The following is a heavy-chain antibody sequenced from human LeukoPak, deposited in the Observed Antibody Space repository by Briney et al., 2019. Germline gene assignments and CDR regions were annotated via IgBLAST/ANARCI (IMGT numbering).Heavy chain of an antibody. V-gene: IGHV4-59*01. J-gene: IGHJ2*01. Sequence: PETLCLSCSVSGGSISSFYVSWIAQPPGKGLEWIGYVYYRGNTQYNPSLKSRVTISVDTYKNQLSLTLTTVTAADTAVYYCARDLDNGGRSILLCVLWGRGTLVTVSS. CDR1: GGSISSFY. D-gene: IGHD4-23*01. CDR2: VYYRGNT. CDR3: ARDLDNGGRSILLCVL.